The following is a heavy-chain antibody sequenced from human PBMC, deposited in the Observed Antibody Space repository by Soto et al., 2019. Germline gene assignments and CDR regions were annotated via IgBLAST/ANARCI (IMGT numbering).Heavy chain of an antibody. CDR2: IKQDGSEI. V-gene: IGHV3-7*01. CDR1: GFSFSSYR. Sequence: LRLSCAASGFSFSSYRMSWVRQAPGKGLEWVANIKQDGSEIYYVDSVKGRFTVSRDNAKNSLYLQVNSLRAEDTAVYYCARQSNWFGRDNRYYYAMDVWGQGTTVTVSS. J-gene: IGHJ6*02. CDR3: ARQSNWFGRDNRYYYAMDV. D-gene: IGHD3-10*01.